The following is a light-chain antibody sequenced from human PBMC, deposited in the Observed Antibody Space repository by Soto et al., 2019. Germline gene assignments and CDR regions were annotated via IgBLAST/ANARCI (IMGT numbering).Light chain of an antibody. CDR3: QQYYSFPWT. J-gene: IGKJ1*01. V-gene: IGKV1-5*03. CDR1: QTISSW. Sequence: DIQMTQSPSTLSGSVGDRVTITCRASQTISSWLAWYQQKPGKAPKLLIYKASTLKSGVPSRFSGSGSGTEFTLTISCLQSEDFATYYCQQYYSFPWTFGQGTKGDI. CDR2: KAS.